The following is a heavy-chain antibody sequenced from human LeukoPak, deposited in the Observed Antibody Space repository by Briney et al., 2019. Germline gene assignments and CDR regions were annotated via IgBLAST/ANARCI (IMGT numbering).Heavy chain of an antibody. V-gene: IGHV1-18*04. CDR3: ARDPGGSSWYFPGFVFDY. J-gene: IGHJ4*02. CDR1: GYTFTGYY. D-gene: IGHD6-13*01. CDR2: ISAYNGNT. Sequence: ASVKVSCKASGYTFTGYYMHWVRQAPGQGLEWMGWISAYNGNTNYAQKLQGRVTMTTDTSTSTAYMELRSLRSDDTAVYYCARDPGGSSWYFPGFVFDYWGQGTLVTVSS.